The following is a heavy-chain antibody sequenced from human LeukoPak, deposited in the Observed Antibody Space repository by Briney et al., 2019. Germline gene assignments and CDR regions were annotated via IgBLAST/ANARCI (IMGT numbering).Heavy chain of an antibody. D-gene: IGHD6-6*01. CDR2: IFHSGSP. Sequence: KLWETLSLTRAVSGDSISTIIWWGWVPPPPGKGLEWIGEIFHSGSPNHHPSLKSRVSISVDKSRNQFCLKLTSLTAADTAVYYCAREGGSSDYWGQGTLVTVSS. CDR3: AREGGSSDY. J-gene: IGHJ4*02. CDR1: GDSISTIIW. V-gene: IGHV4-4*02.